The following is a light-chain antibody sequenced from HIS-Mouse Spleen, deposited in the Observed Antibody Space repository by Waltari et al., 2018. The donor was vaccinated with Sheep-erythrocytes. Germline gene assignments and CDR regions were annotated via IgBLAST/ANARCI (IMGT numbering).Light chain of an antibody. Sequence: DIQMTQSPSSLSASVGDRVTITCRASQSISSYLNWYQQKPGKAPKLLIYAASSLQSGVPSRFCSSGSGTDFTLTISSLQPEDFATYYCQQSYSTPRTFGQGTKVEIK. CDR3: QQSYSTPRT. J-gene: IGKJ1*01. CDR2: AAS. V-gene: IGKV1-39*01. CDR1: QSISSY.